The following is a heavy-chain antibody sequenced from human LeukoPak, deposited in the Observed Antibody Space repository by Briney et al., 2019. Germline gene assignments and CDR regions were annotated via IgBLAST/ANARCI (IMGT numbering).Heavy chain of an antibody. CDR1: GYTFTGYY. Sequence: ASVTVSCKASGYTFTGYYMHWVRQAPGQGLEWMGWINPNSGGTNYAQKFQGWVTMTRDTSISTAYMELSRLRSDDTAVYYCARAITVNNWFDPWGQGTLVTVSS. CDR2: INPNSGGT. J-gene: IGHJ5*02. V-gene: IGHV1-2*04. D-gene: IGHD4-17*01. CDR3: ARAITVNNWFDP.